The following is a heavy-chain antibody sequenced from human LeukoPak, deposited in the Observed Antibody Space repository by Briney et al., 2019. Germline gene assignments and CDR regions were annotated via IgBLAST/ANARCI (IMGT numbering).Heavy chain of an antibody. V-gene: IGHV3-7*01. Sequence: PGGSLRLSCAASGFTFSSYWMSWVRQAPGKGLEWVANTKQDGSDKYYVDSVKGRLTISRDNAKNSVYLQMNSLRAEDTAVYYCARDPPCGGGGDCYTLDSWGQGTLVTVSS. CDR2: TKQDGSDK. CDR1: GFTFSSYW. J-gene: IGHJ4*02. CDR3: ARDPPCGGGGDCYTLDS. D-gene: IGHD2-21*02.